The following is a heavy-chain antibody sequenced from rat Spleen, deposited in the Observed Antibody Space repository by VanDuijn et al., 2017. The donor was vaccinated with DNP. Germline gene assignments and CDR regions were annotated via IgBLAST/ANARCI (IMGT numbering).Heavy chain of an antibody. CDR2: ISSGGNT. CDR3: TRGGYGGYFAY. J-gene: IGHJ2*01. Sequence: QVQLKESGPVLVQASETLSLTCTVSGFSLTNYGVIWVRRPPGKGLEWIASISSGGNTYYTSAFKSRLSISRDTSKSQVFLKMNSLQTEDTAIYFCTRGGYGGYFAYWGQGVMVTVSS. CDR1: GFSLTNYG. D-gene: IGHD1-11*01. V-gene: IGHV2S12*01.